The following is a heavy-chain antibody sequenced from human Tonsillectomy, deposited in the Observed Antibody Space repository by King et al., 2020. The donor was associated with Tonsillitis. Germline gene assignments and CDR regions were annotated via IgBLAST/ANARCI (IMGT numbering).Heavy chain of an antibody. CDR1: GDSISSGTYR. D-gene: IGHD3-9*01. J-gene: IGHJ4*02. V-gene: IGHV4-61*02. Sequence: VQLQESGPGLVKPSQTLSLTCTVSGDSISSGTYRWSWIRQPAGKGLEWIGRIYTSGSTNYNPSLKSRVTMSVDTSKNQFSLELSSVTAADTAVYYCATSYYDILTGYYKNYFDYWGQGTPVTVSS. CDR2: IYTSGST. CDR3: ATSYYDILTGYYKNYFDY.